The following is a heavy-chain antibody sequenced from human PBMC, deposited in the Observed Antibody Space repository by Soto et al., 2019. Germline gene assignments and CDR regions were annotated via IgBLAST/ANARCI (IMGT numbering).Heavy chain of an antibody. Sequence: EVQLVESGGGLVKHGESLRLSCAASGFSFSSYTMNWVRQAPGKGLQWVSSITNRGTNTYSEDSVKGRFTISRDNDKNSLYLQMNNLRAEDTAIYFCARAHEVAWFDSWGLGTLVTVTS. V-gene: IGHV3-21*01. CDR2: ITNRGTNT. J-gene: IGHJ5*01. CDR3: ARAHEVAWFDS. CDR1: GFSFSSYT. D-gene: IGHD2-15*01.